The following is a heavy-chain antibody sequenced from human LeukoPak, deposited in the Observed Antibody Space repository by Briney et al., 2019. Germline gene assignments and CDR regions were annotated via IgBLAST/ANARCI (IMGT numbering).Heavy chain of an antibody. Sequence: GGSLRLSCAASGFTFSSYAMSWVRQAPGKGLEWVSAISGSGGSTYYADSVKGRFTISRDNSKNTLYLQMNSLRAEDTAVYYCAKSAVTMIVVVMEYYFDYWGQGTLVTVSP. D-gene: IGHD3-22*01. CDR2: ISGSGGST. CDR3: AKSAVTMIVVVMEYYFDY. V-gene: IGHV3-23*01. CDR1: GFTFSSYA. J-gene: IGHJ4*02.